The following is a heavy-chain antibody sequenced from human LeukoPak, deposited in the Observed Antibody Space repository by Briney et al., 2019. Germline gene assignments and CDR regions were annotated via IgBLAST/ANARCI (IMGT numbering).Heavy chain of an antibody. Sequence: PSETLSLTCEVSGDSLSSGGYSWSWIRQPPGKGLEWIGYIRYSGSTYHNPSLKSRLTMSVEASKTQFSLKLSSVTAADTAVYYCARSIVVVTETPPPVYYMDVWGKGTTVTISS. V-gene: IGHV4-30-4*07. CDR3: ARSIVVVTETPPPVYYMDV. D-gene: IGHD2-21*02. CDR2: IRYSGST. J-gene: IGHJ6*03. CDR1: GDSLSSGGYS.